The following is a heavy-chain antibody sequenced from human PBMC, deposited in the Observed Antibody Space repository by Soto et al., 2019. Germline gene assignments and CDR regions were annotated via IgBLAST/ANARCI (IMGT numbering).Heavy chain of an antibody. CDR3: ERARYLFGVVVELDY. CDR1: GGSISSYY. Sequence: SSETLSLTCTVSGGSISSYYWSWIRQPPGKGLEWIGYIYYSGSTNYNPSLKSRVTISVDTSKNQFSLKLSPVTAADTAVYYCERARYLFGVVVELDYWGQGTLVTVSS. D-gene: IGHD3-3*01. V-gene: IGHV4-59*01. J-gene: IGHJ4*02. CDR2: IYYSGST.